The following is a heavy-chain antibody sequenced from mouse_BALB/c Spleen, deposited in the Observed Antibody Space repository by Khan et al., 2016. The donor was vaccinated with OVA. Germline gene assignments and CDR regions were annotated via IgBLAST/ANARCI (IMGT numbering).Heavy chain of an antibody. V-gene: IGHV3-2*02. J-gene: IGHJ4*01. CDR2: ISYSGST. CDR1: GYSITSNYA. Sequence: VQLKESGPGLVKPSQSLSLTCTVTGYSITSNYAWNWIRQFPGNKLEWMGYISYSGSTSYNPSLKSRIFTTRDTSKNQFFLQLNSVTTEDTATYYCARKNYYRYAVDYCGQGTSVTVSS. CDR3: ARKNYYRYAVDY. D-gene: IGHD1-1*01.